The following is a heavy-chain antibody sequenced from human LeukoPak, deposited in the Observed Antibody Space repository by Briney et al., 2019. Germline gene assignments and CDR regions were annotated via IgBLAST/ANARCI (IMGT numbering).Heavy chain of an antibody. J-gene: IGHJ4*02. Sequence: GGSLRLSCATSGFTLSSYWMHWVRQAPGKGLEWVSGISWNSGSIGYADSVKGRFTISRDNAKNSLYLQMNSLRAEDTALYYCAKDIGKYAEGPIDYWGQGTLVTVSS. CDR2: ISWNSGSI. V-gene: IGHV3-9*01. D-gene: IGHD2-8*01. CDR3: AKDIGKYAEGPIDY. CDR1: GFTLSSYW.